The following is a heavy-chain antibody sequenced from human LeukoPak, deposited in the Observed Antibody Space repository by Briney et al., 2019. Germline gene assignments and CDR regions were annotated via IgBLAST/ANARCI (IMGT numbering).Heavy chain of an antibody. J-gene: IGHJ4*02. Sequence: ASVKVSCKASGYTFTSYAMNWVRQAPGQGLEWMGWINTNTGNPTYAQGFTGRFVFSLDTSVSTAYLQISSLKAEDTAVYYCARGERPRYFDWLPGNTDYWGQGTLVTVSS. CDR1: GYTFTSYA. CDR3: ARGERPRYFDWLPGNTDY. D-gene: IGHD3-9*01. CDR2: INTNTGNP. V-gene: IGHV7-4-1*02.